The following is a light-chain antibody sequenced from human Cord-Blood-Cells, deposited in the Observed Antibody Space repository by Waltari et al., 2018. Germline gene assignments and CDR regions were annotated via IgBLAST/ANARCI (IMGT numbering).Light chain of an antibody. Sequence: QSALTQPASVSGSPGQSITISCTGTSSDVGGYNYVSLYQQHPDKAPKRMSYEVSNRPSGVANRFSGAKSGNTASLTISGLQAEDEADYDCSSYTSSSTWVFGGGTKLTVL. CDR3: SSYTSSSTWV. CDR2: EVS. J-gene: IGLJ3*02. CDR1: SSDVGGYNY. V-gene: IGLV2-14*01.